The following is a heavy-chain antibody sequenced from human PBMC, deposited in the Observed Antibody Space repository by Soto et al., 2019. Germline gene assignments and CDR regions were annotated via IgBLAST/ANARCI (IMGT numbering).Heavy chain of an antibody. D-gene: IGHD3-3*01. CDR2: INSDGSST. V-gene: IGHV3-74*01. CDR1: GFTFSSYW. J-gene: IGHJ6*02. Sequence: PGGSLRLSCAASGFTFSSYWMHWVRQAPGKGLVWVSRINSDGSSTSYADSVKGRFTISRDNAKNTLYLQMNSLRAEDTAVYYCVVGDFWSGYYPRYYYYYYGMDVWGQGTTVTVSS. CDR3: VVGDFWSGYYPRYYYYYYGMDV.